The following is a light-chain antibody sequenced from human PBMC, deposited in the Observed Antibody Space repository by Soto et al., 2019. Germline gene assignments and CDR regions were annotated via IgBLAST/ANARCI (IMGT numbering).Light chain of an antibody. CDR1: QSGTSSY. Sequence: IVLTQSPGTLSLSPGERATLSCRASQSGTSSYLVWYQQKPGQAPRLLFYDASSRAAGIPDRFSVSGFGADFTPPISRLQPEEFAVYYCQNYGSSPPMYTFGQGTKLEIK. CDR3: QNYGSSPPMYT. V-gene: IGKV3-20*01. J-gene: IGKJ2*01. CDR2: DAS.